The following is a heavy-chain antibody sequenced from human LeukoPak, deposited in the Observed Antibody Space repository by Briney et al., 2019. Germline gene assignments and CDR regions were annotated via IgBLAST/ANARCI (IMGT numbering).Heavy chain of an antibody. CDR1: GLTFSSYG. V-gene: IGHV3-30*18. J-gene: IGHJ4*02. Sequence: GSLRLSCAASGLTFSSYGMHWVRQAPGKGLEWVAVISYDGSNKYYADSVKGRFTISRDNSKNTLYLQMNSLRAEDTAVYYCAKDASIRQYYYDSSGYYFGEKFDYWGQGTLVTVSS. CDR2: ISYDGSNK. CDR3: AKDASIRQYYYDSSGYYFGEKFDY. D-gene: IGHD3-22*01.